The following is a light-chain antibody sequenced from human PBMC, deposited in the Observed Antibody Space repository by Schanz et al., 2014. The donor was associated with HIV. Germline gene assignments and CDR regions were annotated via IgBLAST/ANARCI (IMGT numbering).Light chain of an antibody. Sequence: IQLTQSPSSLSASVGDRITITCRASQTINNYLNWYQQKPGKAPKLLIYAASSLQSGVPSRFSGSGSGTDFTITISSLQPEDFATYYCQQSSRTPLTFGGGTKVEVK. V-gene: IGKV1-39*01. J-gene: IGKJ4*01. CDR1: QTINNY. CDR2: AAS. CDR3: QQSSRTPLT.